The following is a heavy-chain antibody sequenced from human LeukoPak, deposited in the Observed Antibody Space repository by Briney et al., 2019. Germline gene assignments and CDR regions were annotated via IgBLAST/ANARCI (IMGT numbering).Heavy chain of an antibody. D-gene: IGHD6-13*01. CDR2: ISYDGSNK. J-gene: IGHJ4*02. Sequence: GGSLRLSCAASGFTFSRSAMHWVRQAPGRGLEWVALISYDGSNKYYADSVKGRFTISRDNSKNTLYLQMNSLRAEDTAVYYCARIAAAGNYFDYWGQGTLVTVSS. CDR3: ARIAAAGNYFDY. V-gene: IGHV3-30*04. CDR1: GFTFSRSA.